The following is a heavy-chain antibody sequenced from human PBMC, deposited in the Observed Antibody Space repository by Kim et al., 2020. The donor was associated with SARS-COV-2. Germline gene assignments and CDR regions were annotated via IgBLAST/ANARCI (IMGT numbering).Heavy chain of an antibody. CDR2: VSYAGSNK. Sequence: GGSLRLSCAASGFTFNNYGMHWVRQAPGKGLEWVAVVSYAGSNKYYADSMKGRLTISRDNSKYTLYLQMNSLRAEDTAVYYCARDRGHSGSYLDYWGQGTLVTVSS. D-gene: IGHD1-26*01. J-gene: IGHJ4*02. CDR1: GFTFNNYG. CDR3: ARDRGHSGSYLDY. V-gene: IGHV3-30*03.